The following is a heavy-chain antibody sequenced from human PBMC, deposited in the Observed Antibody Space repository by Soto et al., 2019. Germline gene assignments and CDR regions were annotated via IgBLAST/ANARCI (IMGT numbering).Heavy chain of an antibody. Sequence: PSETLSLTCTVSGGSISSGDDYWSWIRQPPGKGLEWIGYIYYSGSTYYNPSLKSRVTISVDTSKNQFSLKLSSVTAADTAVYYCASYLRYSYAIFTWGQGTLVTVSS. J-gene: IGHJ5*02. CDR1: GGSISSGDDY. CDR2: IYYSGST. D-gene: IGHD5-18*01. V-gene: IGHV4-30-4*01. CDR3: ASYLRYSYAIFT.